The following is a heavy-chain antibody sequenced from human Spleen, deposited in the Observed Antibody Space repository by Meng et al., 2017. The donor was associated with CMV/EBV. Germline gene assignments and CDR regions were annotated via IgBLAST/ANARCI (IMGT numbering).Heavy chain of an antibody. Sequence: QVQLGQPGAKVKNPGTSMKVSCKASGYSFPDYYIHWMRQAPGQGLEWMGWINPNSDATRYPQKFQGRVTMTRDTSITTAYMELSRLTSDDTAVYYCARDNAGNSFEYWGQGTLVTVSS. V-gene: IGHV1-2*02. CDR2: INPNSDAT. CDR1: GYSFPDYY. CDR3: ARDNAGNSFEY. D-gene: IGHD6-13*01. J-gene: IGHJ4*02.